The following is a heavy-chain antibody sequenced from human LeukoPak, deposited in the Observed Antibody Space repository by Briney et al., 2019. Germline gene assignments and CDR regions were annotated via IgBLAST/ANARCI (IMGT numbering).Heavy chain of an antibody. CDR2: ISSTSSTI. CDR1: GFTFSTYS. J-gene: IGHJ4*02. V-gene: IGHV3-48*01. D-gene: IGHD1-1*01. CDR3: ARSGNYDC. Sequence: GGSLRLSCAASGFTFSTYSMSWVRQAPGKGLEWVSYISSTSSTIYYADSVKGRFTISRDNAKNSLYLQMNSLRGEDTAVYYCARSGNYDCWGQGTLVTVSS.